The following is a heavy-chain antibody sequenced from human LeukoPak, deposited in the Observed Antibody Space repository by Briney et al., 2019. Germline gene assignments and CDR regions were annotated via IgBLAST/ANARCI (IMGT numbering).Heavy chain of an antibody. Sequence: GSLRLSCAASAFSLNAYNMNWVRQVPGKGLEWVSSISYTGTYIYYADSVKGRFTISRDNAQNSLYLQMNSLRAEDTAIYYCVRDRGTYRPIDYWGQGTLVTVSS. CDR2: ISYTGTYI. J-gene: IGHJ4*02. D-gene: IGHD1-26*01. CDR1: AFSLNAYN. V-gene: IGHV3-21*04. CDR3: VRDRGTYRPIDY.